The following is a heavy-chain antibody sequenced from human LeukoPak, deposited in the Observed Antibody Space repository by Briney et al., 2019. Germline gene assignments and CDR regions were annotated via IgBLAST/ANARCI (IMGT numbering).Heavy chain of an antibody. CDR3: ARDRFGGVVVVAAYFDY. J-gene: IGHJ4*02. Sequence: ASVKVSCKASGYTFTSYGISWVRQAPGQGLEWMGWISAYNGNTNYAQKLQGRVTMTTDTSTSTDYMELRSLRSDDTAVYYCARDRFGGVVVVAAYFDYWGQGTLVTVSS. CDR1: GYTFTSYG. V-gene: IGHV1-18*01. D-gene: IGHD2-15*01. CDR2: ISAYNGNT.